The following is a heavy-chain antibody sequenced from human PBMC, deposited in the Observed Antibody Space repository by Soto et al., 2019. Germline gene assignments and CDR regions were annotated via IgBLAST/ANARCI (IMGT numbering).Heavy chain of an antibody. V-gene: IGHV4-30-2*01. CDR2: IYHSGST. D-gene: IGHD1-20*01. CDR3: ARDNPYTGFDY. CDR1: GGSISSGGYP. J-gene: IGHJ4*02. Sequence: SETLSLTCAVSGGSISSGGYPWSWIRQPPGKGLEWIGYIYHSGSTYYNPSLKSRVTISVDRSKNQFSLKLSSVTAADTAVYYCARDNPYTGFDYWGQGTLVTVSS.